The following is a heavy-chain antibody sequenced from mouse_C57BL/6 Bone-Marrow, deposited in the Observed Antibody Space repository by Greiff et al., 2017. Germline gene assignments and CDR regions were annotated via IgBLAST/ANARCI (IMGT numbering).Heavy chain of an antibody. V-gene: IGHV5-17*01. J-gene: IGHJ4*01. CDR1: GFTFSDYG. Sequence: EVNLVESGGGLVKPGGSLKLSCAASGFTFSDYGMHWVRQAPEKGLEWVAYISSGSSTIYYADTVKGRFTISRDNAKNTLFMQMTSLRSEDTGMYYCARGCYDIDYWGQGTTVTVSS. CDR3: ARGCYDIDY. CDR2: ISSGSSTI.